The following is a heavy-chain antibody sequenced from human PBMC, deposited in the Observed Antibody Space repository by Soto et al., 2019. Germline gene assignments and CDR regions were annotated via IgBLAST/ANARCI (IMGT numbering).Heavy chain of an antibody. Sequence: QVQLVESGGGVVQPGRSLRLSCAASGFTFSSYGMHWVRQAPGKGLEWVAVIWYDGSNKYYADSVKGRFTISRDNSKNTLYLQMNSLRAEDTAVYDCARGTDIVVVPAALGMDVWGQGTTVTVSS. J-gene: IGHJ6*02. CDR3: ARGTDIVVVPAALGMDV. V-gene: IGHV3-33*01. CDR1: GFTFSSYG. D-gene: IGHD2-2*01. CDR2: IWYDGSNK.